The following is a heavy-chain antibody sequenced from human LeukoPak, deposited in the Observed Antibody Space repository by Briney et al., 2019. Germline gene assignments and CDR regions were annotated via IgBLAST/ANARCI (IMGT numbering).Heavy chain of an antibody. CDR1: GFTVSSNY. CDR3: AKGRTTVVVTAIPN. J-gene: IGHJ4*02. Sequence: GGSLRLSCAASGFTVSSNYMSWVRQAPGKGLEWVSVIYSGGSTYYADSVKGRFTISRDNSKNTLYLQMNSLRAEDTAVYYCAKGRTTVVVTAIPNWGQGTLVTVSS. CDR2: IYSGGST. D-gene: IGHD2-21*02. V-gene: IGHV3-66*01.